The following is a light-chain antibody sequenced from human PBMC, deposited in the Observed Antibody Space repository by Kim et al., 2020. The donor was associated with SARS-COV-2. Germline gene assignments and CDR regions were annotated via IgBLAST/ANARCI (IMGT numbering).Light chain of an antibody. CDR1: KLGDKY. V-gene: IGLV3-1*01. CDR3: QAWDSSTWV. J-gene: IGLJ3*02. CDR2: QDN. Sequence: SYELTQPPSVSVSPGQTASITCSGDKLGDKYACCYQQKPGQSPVLVIYQDNKRPSGIPERFSGSNSGNTATLTISGTQAMDEADYYCQAWDSSTWVFGGGTKLTVL.